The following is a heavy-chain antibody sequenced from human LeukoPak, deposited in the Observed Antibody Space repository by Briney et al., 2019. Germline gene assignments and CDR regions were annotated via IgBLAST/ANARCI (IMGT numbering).Heavy chain of an antibody. CDR2: IGTAGDT. CDR1: GFTFSSYD. CDR3: ARDCSSTSCAGAFDI. V-gene: IGHV3-13*01. J-gene: IGHJ3*02. Sequence: GGSLRLSCAASGFTFSSYDMHWVRQATGKGLEWVSAIGTAGDTYYPGSVKGRFTISRENAKNSLYLQMSSLRAGDTAVYYCARDCSSTSCAGAFDIWGQGTMVTVSS. D-gene: IGHD2-2*01.